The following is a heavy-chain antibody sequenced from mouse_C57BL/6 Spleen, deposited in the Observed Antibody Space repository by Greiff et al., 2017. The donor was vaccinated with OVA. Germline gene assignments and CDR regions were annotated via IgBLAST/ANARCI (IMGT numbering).Heavy chain of an antibody. J-gene: IGHJ4*01. V-gene: IGHV5-17*01. D-gene: IGHD1-1*02. Sequence: EVQLVESGGGLVKPGGSLKLSCAASGFTFSDYGMHWVRQAPEKGLEWVAYISSGSSTIYYAETVKGRVTISRDNAKNTLFLQMTSLRSEDTARYYCADNFVSSGWSSYAMDYWGQGTTVTVSS. CDR2: ISSGSSTI. CDR1: GFTFSDYG. CDR3: ADNFVSSGWSSYAMDY.